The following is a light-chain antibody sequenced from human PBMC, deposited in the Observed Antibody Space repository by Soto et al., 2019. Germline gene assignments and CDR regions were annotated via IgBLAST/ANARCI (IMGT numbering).Light chain of an antibody. CDR2: NTN. J-gene: IGLJ1*01. CDR1: SGSVSSGYY. Sequence: QTVVTQEPSFSVSPGGTVTLTCGLSSGSVSSGYYPSWYQRTPGQSPRPLMYNTNTRSSGVPDRFSGSILGDKAALTITGAQADDESEYYGMLYMGSGIYVFGTGTKLTVL. V-gene: IGLV8-61*01. CDR3: MLYMGSGIYV.